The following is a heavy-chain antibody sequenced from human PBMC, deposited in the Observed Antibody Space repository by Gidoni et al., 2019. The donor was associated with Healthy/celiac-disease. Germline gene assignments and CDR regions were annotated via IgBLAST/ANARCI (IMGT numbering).Heavy chain of an antibody. CDR1: GGSISSYY. Sequence: QVQLQESGPGLVKPSETLSLTCPVSGGSISSYYWSWIRQPPGKGLQWIGYIYYSGSTNYNPSLKSRVTISVDTSKNQFSLKLSSVTAADTAVYYCARDDYGDYYFDYWGQGTLVTVSS. D-gene: IGHD4-17*01. CDR2: IYYSGST. CDR3: ARDDYGDYYFDY. V-gene: IGHV4-59*01. J-gene: IGHJ4*02.